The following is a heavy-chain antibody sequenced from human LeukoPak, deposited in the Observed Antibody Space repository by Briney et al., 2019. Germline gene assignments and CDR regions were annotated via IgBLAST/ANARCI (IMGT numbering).Heavy chain of an antibody. CDR2: IYYSGST. D-gene: IGHD6-13*01. CDR3: ARERGIAAASNENWFDP. V-gene: IGHV4-59*01. CDR1: GGSISSYY. J-gene: IGHJ5*02. Sequence: SETLSLTCTVSGGSISSYYWSWIRQPPGKGLEWIGYIYYSGSTNYNPSLKSRVTISVDTSKNQCSLKLSSVTAADTAVYYCARERGIAAASNENWFDPWGQGTLVTVSS.